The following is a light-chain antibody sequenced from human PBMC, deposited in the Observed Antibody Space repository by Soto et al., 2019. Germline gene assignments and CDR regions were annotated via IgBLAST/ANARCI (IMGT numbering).Light chain of an antibody. CDR2: SNN. J-gene: IGLJ3*02. CDR3: AAWDDSLSGWV. Sequence: QSVLAQPPSASRTPGPRVTLSCSGSSSNTVNNYVYWYPQPPGTAPKLPIYSNNQRPSGVPDLFSGSKSGTSASLYISVLRSEDEADYYCAAWDDSLSGWVFGGGTKVTGL. CDR1: SSNTVNNY. V-gene: IGLV1-47*02.